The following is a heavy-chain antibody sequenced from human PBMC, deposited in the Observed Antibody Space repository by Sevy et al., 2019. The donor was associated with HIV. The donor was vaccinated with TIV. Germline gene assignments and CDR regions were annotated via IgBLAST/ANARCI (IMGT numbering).Heavy chain of an antibody. D-gene: IGHD2-15*01. V-gene: IGHV1-2*02. Sequence: ASVKVSCKTSGYSFTGFYIHWVRQAPGQGLEWMGWINPYSGGTYYTQNFQGRVTMTRDTSISTAYMEVGRLRSDDTAMYYCARLAARWGQGTRVTVSS. J-gene: IGHJ4*02. CDR3: ARLAAR. CDR2: INPYSGGT. CDR1: GYSFTGFY.